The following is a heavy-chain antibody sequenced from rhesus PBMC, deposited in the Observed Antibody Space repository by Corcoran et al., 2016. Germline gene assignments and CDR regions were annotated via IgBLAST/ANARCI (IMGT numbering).Heavy chain of an antibody. J-gene: IGHJ4*01. D-gene: IGHD2-39*01. CDR1: GGSLRSGYD. CDR3: ASATVGVIDY. Sequence: QVQLPESGPGVVKPSETLSLTCAVSGGSLRSGYDWRWIRQHPGKGLEWIGYFYGSSGSTNYNPSLKNRVTISKDASKNQFSLKLSSVTAADTAVYYCASATVGVIDYWGQGVLVTVSS. V-gene: IGHV4-76*01. CDR2: FYGSSGST.